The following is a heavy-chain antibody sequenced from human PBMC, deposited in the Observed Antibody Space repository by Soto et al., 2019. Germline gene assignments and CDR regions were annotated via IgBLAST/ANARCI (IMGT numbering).Heavy chain of an antibody. CDR2: ISYDGSNK. CDR1: GFTFSSYA. D-gene: IGHD1-7*01. Sequence: QVQLVEAGGGVVQPGRSLRLSCAASGFTFSSYAMQWVRQAPGKGLEWVAVISYDGSNKYYADSVKGRFTISRDNSKNTLYLQMNSLRAEDTAVYYCARETNWNYVDDAFDIWGQGTMVTVSS. J-gene: IGHJ3*02. V-gene: IGHV3-30-3*01. CDR3: ARETNWNYVDDAFDI.